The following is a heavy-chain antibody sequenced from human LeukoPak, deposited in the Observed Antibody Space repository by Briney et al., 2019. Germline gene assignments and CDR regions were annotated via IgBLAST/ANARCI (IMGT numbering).Heavy chain of an antibody. CDR3: ARNGIIDAFDV. CDR2: IYNSGST. Sequence: SETLSLTCSVSGASISNSGYYWGWIRQPPGKGLEYIGKIYNSGSTYYNPSLKSRVSIFVDKSKNQLSLKLTSVTAADTAVYYCARNGIIDAFDVWGQGTLVIVSS. J-gene: IGHJ3*01. D-gene: IGHD1-26*01. CDR1: GASISNSGYY. V-gene: IGHV4-39*01.